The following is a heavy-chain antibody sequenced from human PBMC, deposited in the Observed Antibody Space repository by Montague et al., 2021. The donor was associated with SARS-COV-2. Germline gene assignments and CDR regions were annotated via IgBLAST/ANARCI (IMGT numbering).Heavy chain of an antibody. CDR1: GYIFTKYW. V-gene: IGHV5-51*03. Sequence: QSGAEVKKPGESLTISCNASGYIFTKYWIGWVRQMPGKGLEWMGIIYPGDSDTRYSPSFQGQVTMSVDKSISTVYLQWSRLKVSDTAIYFCARVRPHGGSLTLGGFDPWGQGTLVSVAS. CDR3: ARVRPHGGSLTLGGFDP. CDR2: IYPGDSDT. D-gene: IGHD3-16*01. J-gene: IGHJ5*02.